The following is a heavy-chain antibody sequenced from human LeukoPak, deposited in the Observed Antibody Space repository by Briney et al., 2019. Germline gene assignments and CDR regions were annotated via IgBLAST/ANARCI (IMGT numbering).Heavy chain of an antibody. CDR1: GGSISIISHY. V-gene: IGHV4-39*07. CDR2: IYYSGST. D-gene: IGHD3-9*01. CDR3: ARDRMTGASLDAFDI. Sequence: SETQSLTCTVSGGSISIISHYWGWIRQPPGKGLEWIGSIYYSGSTYYNPSLKSRVTISMDTSKNQFSLKLNSVTAADTAVYYCARDRMTGASLDAFDIWGQGTMVTVS. J-gene: IGHJ3*02.